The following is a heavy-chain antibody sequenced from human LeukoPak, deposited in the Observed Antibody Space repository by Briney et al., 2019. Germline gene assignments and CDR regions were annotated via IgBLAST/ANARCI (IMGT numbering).Heavy chain of an antibody. V-gene: IGHV3-64*01. J-gene: IGHJ4*02. CDR2: ISSNGGST. D-gene: IGHD3-10*01. Sequence: PGGSLRLSCAASGFTFSSYAMHWVRQAPGKGLEYVSAISSNGGSTYYANSVKGRFTISRDNSKNTLYLQMGSLRAEDMAVYYCAREPHNHYPIDYWGQGTLVTVSS. CDR1: GFTFSSYA. CDR3: AREPHNHYPIDY.